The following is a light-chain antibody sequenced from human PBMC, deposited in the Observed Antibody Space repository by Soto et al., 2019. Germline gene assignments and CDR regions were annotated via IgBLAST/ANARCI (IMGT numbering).Light chain of an antibody. CDR2: AAS. CDR3: LQDYNYPLT. CDR1: QGIKND. J-gene: IGKJ4*01. V-gene: IGKV1-6*01. Sequence: AIQMTQSPSSLSASIGDRVTITCRASQGIKNDLGWYQQKPGKAPNLLIYAASSLQSGVPSRFSGSGSGTDFTLTISSLQPEDFATYYCLQDYNYPLTFGGGTKVEIK.